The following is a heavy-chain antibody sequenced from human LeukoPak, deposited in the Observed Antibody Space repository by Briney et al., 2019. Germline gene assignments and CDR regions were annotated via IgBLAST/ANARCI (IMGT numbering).Heavy chain of an antibody. CDR1: GFTFSSYA. CDR3: AREGLDYYDSSGYYTYYYYYYMDV. CDR2: ISYDGSNK. D-gene: IGHD3-22*01. V-gene: IGHV3-30*04. Sequence: PGGSLRLSCAASGFTFSSYAMHWVRQAPGKGLEWVAVISYDGSNKYYADSVKGRFTISRDNSKNTLYLQMNSLRAEDTAVCYCAREGLDYYDSSGYYTYYYYYYMDVWGKGTTVTVSS. J-gene: IGHJ6*03.